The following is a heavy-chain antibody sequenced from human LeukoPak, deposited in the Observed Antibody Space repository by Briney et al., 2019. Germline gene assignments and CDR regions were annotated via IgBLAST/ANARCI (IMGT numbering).Heavy chain of an antibody. CDR2: IYYSGST. D-gene: IGHD6-25*01. V-gene: IGHV4-59*02. CDR3: ARGSGWFVY. CDR1: GGSVDNYY. Sequence: AETLSLTCTVSGGSVDNYYWSWVRQLPGKGLEWIGYIYYSGSTNYNPSLKSRVTISVDTSKNQFSLKMSSVTAADTAVYYCARGSGWFVYWGQGTLVTV. J-gene: IGHJ5*01.